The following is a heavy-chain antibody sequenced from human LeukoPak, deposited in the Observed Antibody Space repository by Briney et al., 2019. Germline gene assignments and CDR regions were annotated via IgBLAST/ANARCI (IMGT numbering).Heavy chain of an antibody. CDR1: GYTFTSYG. CDR3: AGSGSDSQGLGNY. J-gene: IGHJ4*02. Sequence: ASVKVSCKASGYTFTSYGISWVRQAPGQGLEWMGIINPSGGSTSYAQKFQGRVTMTRDTSTSTVYMELSSLRSEDTAVYYCAGSGSDSQGLGNYWGQGTLVTVSS. V-gene: IGHV1-46*01. D-gene: IGHD1-26*01. CDR2: INPSGGST.